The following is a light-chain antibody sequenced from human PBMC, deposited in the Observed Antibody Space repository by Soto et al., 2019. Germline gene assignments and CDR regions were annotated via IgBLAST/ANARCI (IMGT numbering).Light chain of an antibody. J-gene: IGKJ4*01. CDR1: QVISNY. V-gene: IGKV1-27*01. CDR3: QKYNSAPLT. CDR2: GAS. Sequence: DILMTQSPSSLSASVGDSVTITCRARQVISNYLAWSQQKPGKVPKVLIYGASTLQSGVPSRFSGSGSGTDFTLTISSLQPEDVATYYCQKYNSAPLTFGGGTKVEIK.